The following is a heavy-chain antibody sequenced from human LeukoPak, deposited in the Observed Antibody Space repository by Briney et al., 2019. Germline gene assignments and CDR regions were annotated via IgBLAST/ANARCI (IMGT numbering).Heavy chain of an antibody. CDR1: GYTFTSYD. J-gene: IGHJ1*01. D-gene: IGHD6-19*01. V-gene: IGHV1-8*01. CDR2: MNPNNGNT. CDR3: TRGGPVAGTHKYFQH. Sequence: ASVKVSCKASGYTFTSYDINWVRQATGQGLEWMGWMNPNNGNTDYAQKFQGRVTLTRNTSISTAYMELSSLRSEDTAVYYCTRGGPVAGTHKYFQHWGQGTLVTVSS.